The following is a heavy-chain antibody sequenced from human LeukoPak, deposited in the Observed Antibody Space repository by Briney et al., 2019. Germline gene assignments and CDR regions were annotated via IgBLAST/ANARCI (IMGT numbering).Heavy chain of an antibody. Sequence: GGSLRLSCAASGFTLSSYAMSWVRQAPGKGLEWVSAISGSGGSTYYADSVKGRFTISRGNSKNTLYLQMNSLRAEDTAVYYCAKSPSSGWYRGAPDYWGQGTLVTVSS. CDR1: GFTLSSYA. CDR3: AKSPSSGWYRGAPDY. D-gene: IGHD6-19*01. J-gene: IGHJ4*02. V-gene: IGHV3-23*01. CDR2: ISGSGGST.